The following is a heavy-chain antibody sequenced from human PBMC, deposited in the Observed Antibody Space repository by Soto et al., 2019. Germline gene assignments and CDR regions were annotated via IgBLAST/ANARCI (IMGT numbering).Heavy chain of an antibody. CDR2: IYSGGST. CDR3: ARGHRDYYYDSSGPPSWFDP. D-gene: IGHD3-22*01. J-gene: IGHJ5*02. Sequence: GGSLRLSCAASGFTVSSNYMSWVRQAPGKGLEWVSVIYSGGSTYYADSVKGRFTISRDNSKNTLYLQMNSLRAEDTAVYYCARGHRDYYYDSSGPPSWFDPWGQGTLVTVSS. V-gene: IGHV3-53*01. CDR1: GFTVSSNY.